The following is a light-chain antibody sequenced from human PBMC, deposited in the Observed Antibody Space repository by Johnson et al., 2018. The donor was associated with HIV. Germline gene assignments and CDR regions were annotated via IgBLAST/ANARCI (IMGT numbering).Light chain of an antibody. Sequence: QSVLTQPPSVSAAPGQKVTISCSGSSSNIGNNYVSWYQQLPGTAPKLLIYDDNKRPSGIPDRFSVSKSGTSATLGITGVQNWDEADYYCGTWDPSLSAGEVFGTGTKVTVL. V-gene: IGLV1-51*01. J-gene: IGLJ1*01. CDR3: GTWDPSLSAGEV. CDR2: DDN. CDR1: SSNIGNNY.